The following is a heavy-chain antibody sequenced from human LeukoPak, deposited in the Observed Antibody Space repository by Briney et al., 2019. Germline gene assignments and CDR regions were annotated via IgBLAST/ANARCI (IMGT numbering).Heavy chain of an antibody. CDR3: ARQTFGVLYFDS. CDR2: IYNSGST. CDR1: GGSISRGSYY. D-gene: IGHD3-10*01. J-gene: IGHJ4*02. Sequence: SAPLSLTCSVSGGSISRGSYYWNWIRQPAGKGLEWMGRIYNSGSTNYNPSLKSRVTISTDMSKNQFSLKLTSVTAADTAVYYCARQTFGVLYFDSWGQGTLAIVSS. V-gene: IGHV4-61*02.